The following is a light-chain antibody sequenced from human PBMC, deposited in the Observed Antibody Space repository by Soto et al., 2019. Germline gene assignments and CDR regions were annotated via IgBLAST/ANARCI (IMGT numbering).Light chain of an antibody. CDR2: WAS. J-gene: IGKJ1*01. Sequence: DIVMTQSPDSLAVSLGERATINCKSSQTVLYTSDNKNYLAWYQQKPGQPPKLLISWASTREFGVPDRFSGSGSGTDFTLTISSLQAEDVAVYYCQQYYGSPPAFGQGTKVEVK. CDR3: QQYYGSPPA. V-gene: IGKV4-1*01. CDR1: QTVLYTSDNKNY.